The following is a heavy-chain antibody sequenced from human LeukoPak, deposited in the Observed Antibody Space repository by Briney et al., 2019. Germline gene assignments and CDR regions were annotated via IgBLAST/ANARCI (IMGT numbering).Heavy chain of an antibody. J-gene: IGHJ4*02. D-gene: IGHD5-24*01. CDR3: AMSVEMAAIPSFDY. V-gene: IGHV1-3*04. CDR1: GHIFSTHY. Sequence: ASVKVSCKTSGHIFSTHYIHWMRQAPGQRLEWLGRVNTDNTKSEYSQKFQGRVIITRDTSASTAYMEMSGLRSEDTAMYYCAMSVEMAAIPSFDYWGQGTLVTVSS. CDR2: VNTDNTKS.